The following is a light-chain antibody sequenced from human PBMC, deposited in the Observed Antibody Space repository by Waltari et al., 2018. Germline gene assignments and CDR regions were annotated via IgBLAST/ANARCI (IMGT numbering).Light chain of an antibody. Sequence: IQMTQSPSSLSASVGDRATIPCRASQAIGNSLAWYQQKPGKAPKLLVFGASRLESGVPSRFSGSGSGTDYTLTISSLQPEDFATYCCQQYYSSPFTFAQGTKLE. CDR1: QAIGNS. CDR3: QQYYSSPFT. V-gene: IGKV1-NL1*01. CDR2: GAS. J-gene: IGKJ2*01.